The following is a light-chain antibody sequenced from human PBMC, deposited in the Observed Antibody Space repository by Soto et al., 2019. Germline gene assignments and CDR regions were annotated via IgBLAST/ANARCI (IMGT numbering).Light chain of an antibody. CDR1: RSNIGAGYD. Sequence: QSVLTQPPSLSGAPGQRVTISCTGSRSNIGAGYDVHWYQQLPGTAPKLLIYSNTNRPSGVPDRFSGSKSGTSASLAITGLQPEDEADYYCQSYDSSRSLSCVFGTGTKVTVL. J-gene: IGLJ1*01. CDR2: SNT. CDR3: QSYDSSRSLSCV. V-gene: IGLV1-40*01.